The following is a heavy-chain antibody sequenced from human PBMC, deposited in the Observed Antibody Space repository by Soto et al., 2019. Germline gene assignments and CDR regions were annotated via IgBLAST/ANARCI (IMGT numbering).Heavy chain of an antibody. CDR3: ARLHGYCISTSCYGYYGMDV. V-gene: IGHV4-39*01. J-gene: IGHJ6*02. CDR1: GGSISSSSYY. D-gene: IGHD2-2*01. Sequence: SETLSLTCTVSGGSISSSSYYWGWIRQHPGKGLEWIGSISYSGSTYYNPSLKSRVTMSVETSKNQFSLKLSSVTAADTAVYYCARLHGYCISTSCYGYYGMDVWGQGNTVT. CDR2: ISYSGST.